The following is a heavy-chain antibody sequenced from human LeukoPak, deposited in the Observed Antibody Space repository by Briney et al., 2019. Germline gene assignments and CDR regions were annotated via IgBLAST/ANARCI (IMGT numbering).Heavy chain of an antibody. V-gene: IGHV6-1*01. D-gene: IGHD6-19*01. Sequence: SQTLSLTCAISGDSVSSNSAAWNWIRQSPSRGLEWLGRTYYRSKWYNDYAVSVKSRITINPDTSRNQFSLQLNSVTPEDTAVYYCARGRYSSGWYWGVDWFDPWGQGTLVTVSS. CDR1: GDSVSSNSAA. J-gene: IGHJ5*02. CDR2: TYYRSKWYN. CDR3: ARGRYSSGWYWGVDWFDP.